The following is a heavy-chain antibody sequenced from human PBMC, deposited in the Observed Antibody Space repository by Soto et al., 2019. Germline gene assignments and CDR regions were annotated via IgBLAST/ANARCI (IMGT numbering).Heavy chain of an antibody. D-gene: IGHD2-2*02. J-gene: IGHJ4*02. CDR2: IIPIFGTA. CDR3: ARVLGGYCSSTSCYTLDY. CDR1: GGTFSSYA. Sequence: SVKVSCKASGGTFSSYAISWVRQAPGQGLEWMGGIIPIFGTANYAQKFQGRVTITADESTSTAYMELSSLRSEDTAVYYCARVLGGYCSSTSCYTLDYWGQGTLVTVYS. V-gene: IGHV1-69*13.